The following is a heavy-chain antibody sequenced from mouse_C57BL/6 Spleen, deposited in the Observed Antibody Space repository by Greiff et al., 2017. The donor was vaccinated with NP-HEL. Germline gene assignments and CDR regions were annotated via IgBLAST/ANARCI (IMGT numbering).Heavy chain of an antibody. D-gene: IGHD3-2*02. CDR2: INPNYGTT. V-gene: IGHV1-39*01. Sequence: EVQLQQSGPELVKPGASVKISCKASGYSFTDYNMNWVKQSNGKSLEWIGVINPNYGTTTSNQKFKGKATLTVDQSYSTAYMPLNRLTSEDSAVDYCARKGEAQDTLDYWGQGTTLTVSS. CDR3: ARKGEAQDTLDY. CDR1: GYSFTDYN. J-gene: IGHJ2*01.